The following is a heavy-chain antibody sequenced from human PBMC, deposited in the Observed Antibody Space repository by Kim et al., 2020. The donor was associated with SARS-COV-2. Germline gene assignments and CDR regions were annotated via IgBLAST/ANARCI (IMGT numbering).Heavy chain of an antibody. Sequence: GGSLRLSCAASGFTFGDYAMHWVRQAPGKGLEWVSGISWNSGSIGYADSVKGRFTISRDNAKNSLYLQMNSLRAEDTALYYCAKDIFRYGSGINWFDPWGQGTLVTVSS. CDR1: GFTFGDYA. V-gene: IGHV3-9*01. D-gene: IGHD3-10*01. CDR2: ISWNSGSI. J-gene: IGHJ5*02. CDR3: AKDIFRYGSGINWFDP.